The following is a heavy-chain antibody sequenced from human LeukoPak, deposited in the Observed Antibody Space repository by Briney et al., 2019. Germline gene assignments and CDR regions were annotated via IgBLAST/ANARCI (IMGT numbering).Heavy chain of an antibody. J-gene: IGHJ3*02. CDR2: ISWDGGST. Sequence: PGGSLRLSCAASGFTFDDYTMHWVRQAPGKGLEWVSLISWDGGSTYYADSVKGRFTISRDNSKNSLYPQMNSLRTEDTALYYCAKGLAGAGTPGDDAFDIWGQGTMVTVSS. CDR1: GFTFDDYT. D-gene: IGHD6-19*01. CDR3: AKGLAGAGTPGDDAFDI. V-gene: IGHV3-43*01.